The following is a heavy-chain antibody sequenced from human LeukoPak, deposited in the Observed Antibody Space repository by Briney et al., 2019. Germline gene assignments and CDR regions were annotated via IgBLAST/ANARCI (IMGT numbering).Heavy chain of an antibody. CDR3: ARDFLPVEMVTGAFDI. D-gene: IGHD5-24*01. Sequence: AGGSLRLSCAASGFTFSSYAMHWVRQAPGKGLEWVAVISYDGSNKYYADSVKGRFTISRDNSKNTLYLQMNSLRAEDTAVYYCARDFLPVEMVTGAFDIWGQGTMVTVSS. CDR1: GFTFSSYA. J-gene: IGHJ3*02. V-gene: IGHV3-30-3*01. CDR2: ISYDGSNK.